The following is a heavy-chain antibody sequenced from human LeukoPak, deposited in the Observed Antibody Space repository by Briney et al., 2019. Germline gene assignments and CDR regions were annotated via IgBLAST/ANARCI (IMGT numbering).Heavy chain of an antibody. Sequence: LSLTCAVSGGSISSSNWWSWVRQPPGKGLEWVAVISYDGSNKYYADSVKGRFTISRDNSKNTLYLQMNSLRAEDTAVYYCAKDRSPNCLDPWGQGTLVTVSS. V-gene: IGHV3-30*18. CDR3: AKDRSPNCLDP. J-gene: IGHJ5*02. CDR2: ISYDGSNK. CDR1: GGSISSSN.